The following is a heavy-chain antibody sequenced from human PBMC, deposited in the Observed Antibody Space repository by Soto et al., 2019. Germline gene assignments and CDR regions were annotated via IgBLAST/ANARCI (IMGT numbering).Heavy chain of an antibody. CDR3: ARDEAKGDGSGSYWRWSSADGAFDI. CDR2: IQDGSGK. V-gene: IGHV3-7*01. J-gene: IGHJ3*02. CDR1: GFTVSSNY. Sequence: HPGGSLRLSCAASGFTVSSNYMSWVRQAPGKGLEWVADIQDGSGKYYVDSVKGRFTISRDNAKNSLYLQMNSLRAEDTAVYYCARDEAKGDGSGSYWRWSSADGAFDIWGQGTMVTVSS. D-gene: IGHD3-10*01.